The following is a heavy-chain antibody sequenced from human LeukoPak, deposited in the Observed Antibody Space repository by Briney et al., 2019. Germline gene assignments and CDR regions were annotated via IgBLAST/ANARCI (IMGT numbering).Heavy chain of an antibody. D-gene: IGHD3-22*01. J-gene: IGHJ4*02. CDR1: GYSFTNYW. V-gene: IGHV5-10-1*01. CDR3: ARTYYYDSSGLVPGY. CDR2: IDPSDSYT. Sequence: GESLKISCKGSGYSFTNYWISWVRQMPGKGLEWMGRIDPSDSYTNYSPSFQGHVTISADKSISTAYLQWSSLKASDTAMYYCARTYYYDSSGLVPGYWGQGTLVTVSS.